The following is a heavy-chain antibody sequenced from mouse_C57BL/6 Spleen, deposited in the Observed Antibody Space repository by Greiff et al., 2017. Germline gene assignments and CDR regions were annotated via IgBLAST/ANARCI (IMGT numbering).Heavy chain of an antibody. Sequence: QVQLKESGAELARPGASVKMSCKASGYTFTSYTMHWVKQRPGQGLEWIGYINPSSGYTKYNQKFKDKATLTADKSSSTAYMQLSSLTSEDSAVYYCARGRPDEGDYWGQGTTLTVSS. CDR1: GYTFTSYT. J-gene: IGHJ2*01. V-gene: IGHV1-4*01. CDR2: INPSSGYT. CDR3: ARGRPDEGDY.